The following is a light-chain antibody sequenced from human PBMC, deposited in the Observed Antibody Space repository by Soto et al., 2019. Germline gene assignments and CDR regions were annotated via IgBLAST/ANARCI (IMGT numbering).Light chain of an antibody. Sequence: IVMTQSPASLSVSPGDGATLSCRASQSVASNVAWYQQKPGQGPRLLIHGASTRAVGVPARFSGSGSGTDFTLTISSLQSEDFAVYYCQQYHTWPPQYTFGQGTKLQIK. J-gene: IGKJ2*01. CDR3: QQYHTWPPQYT. CDR2: GAS. V-gene: IGKV3-15*01. CDR1: QSVASN.